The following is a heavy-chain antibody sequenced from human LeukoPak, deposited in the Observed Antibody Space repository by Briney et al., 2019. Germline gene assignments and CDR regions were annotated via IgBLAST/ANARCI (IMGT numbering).Heavy chain of an antibody. CDR1: GFTFSSYE. Sequence: GGSLRLSCAASGFTFSSYEMNWVRQAPGKGLEWVSYISSIGSTIYYADSVKGRFTISRDNAKNSLYLQMNSLRAEDTAVYYCARTRRGSGHYDYWGQGTLVTVSS. CDR2: ISSIGSTI. V-gene: IGHV3-48*03. J-gene: IGHJ4*02. D-gene: IGHD3-16*01. CDR3: ARTRRGSGHYDY.